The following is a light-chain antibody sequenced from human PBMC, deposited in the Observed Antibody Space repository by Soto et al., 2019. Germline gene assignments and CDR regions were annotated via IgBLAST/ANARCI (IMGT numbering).Light chain of an antibody. CDR3: SSYTNKDTLL. V-gene: IGLV2-14*03. Sequence: QSVLTQPASVSGSPGQSITISCTGTSSDVGGYDHVSWYQQHPGKAPKLIIYDVTVRPSGISLRFSGSKSDNTASLAVSGLQPEDEADYYCSSYTNKDTLLFGGGTKLTVL. J-gene: IGLJ3*02. CDR2: DVT. CDR1: SSDVGGYDH.